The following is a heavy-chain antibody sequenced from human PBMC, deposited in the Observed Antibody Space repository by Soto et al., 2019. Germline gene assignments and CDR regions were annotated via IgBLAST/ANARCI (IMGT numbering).Heavy chain of an antibody. CDR3: ARIRGATYYYYGMDV. CDR1: GGTFSSYT. CDR2: IIPILGMA. V-gene: IGHV1-69*02. J-gene: IGHJ6*02. Sequence: QVQLVQSGAEVKKPGSSVKVSCKASGGTFSSYTISWVRQAPGQGREWMGRIIPILGMANYAQKFQGRVTITADKSTSTAYMELSSLRSEDTAVYYCARIRGATYYYYGMDVWGQGTTVTVSS. D-gene: IGHD1-26*01.